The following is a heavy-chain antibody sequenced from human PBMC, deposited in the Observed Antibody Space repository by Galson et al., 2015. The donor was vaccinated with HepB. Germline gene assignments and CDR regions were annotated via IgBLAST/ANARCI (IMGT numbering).Heavy chain of an antibody. CDR2: INPNSGGT. V-gene: IGHV1-2*02. D-gene: IGHD5-24*01. CDR1: GYSFTGYY. J-gene: IGHJ4*02. Sequence: SVKVSCKASGYSFTGYYMHWVRQAPGQGLEWMGWINPNSGGTNYAQKFQGRVTMTRDTSISTAYMELSRLRSDDTAVYYCAREDRDGFNLYYWGQGTLVTVSS. CDR3: AREDRDGFNLYY.